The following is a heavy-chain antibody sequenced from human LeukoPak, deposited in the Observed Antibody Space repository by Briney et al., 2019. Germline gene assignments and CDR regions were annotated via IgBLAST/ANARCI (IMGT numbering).Heavy chain of an antibody. J-gene: IGHJ3*02. Sequence: ASVKVSCKASGGTFSSYAISWVRQAPGQGLEWMGGIIPIFGTANYAQKFQGRVTMTTDTSTSTAYMELRSLRSDDTAVYYCATVVGATADAFDIWGQGTMVTVSS. CDR2: IIPIFGTA. D-gene: IGHD1-26*01. CDR1: GGTFSSYA. V-gene: IGHV1-69*05. CDR3: ATVVGATADAFDI.